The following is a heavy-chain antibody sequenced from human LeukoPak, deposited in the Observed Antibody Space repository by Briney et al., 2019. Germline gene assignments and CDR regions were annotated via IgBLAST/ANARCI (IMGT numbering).Heavy chain of an antibody. CDR2: IYSGGST. CDR1: RFTVSSNY. V-gene: IGHV3-53*01. CDR3: ARDKCSGGSCYSYYGMDV. J-gene: IGHJ6*02. Sequence: GGSLRLSCAASRFTVSSNYMSWVRQAPGKGLEWVSVIYSGGSTYYADSVKGRFTISRDNSKNTLYLQMNSLRAEDTAVYYCARDKCSGGSCYSYYGMDVWGQGTTVTVSS. D-gene: IGHD2-15*01.